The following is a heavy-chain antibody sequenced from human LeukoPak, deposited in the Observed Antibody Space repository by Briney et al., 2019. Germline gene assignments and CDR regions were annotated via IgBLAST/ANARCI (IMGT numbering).Heavy chain of an antibody. CDR1: GFTFRSYA. CDR3: ARDPLLWGDDFWSGLDY. D-gene: IGHD3-3*01. J-gene: IGHJ4*02. Sequence: GGSLRLSCAASGFTFRSYAVTWVRQAPGKGLEWVSSITGSGDTTFYADSVKGRFTISRDNSKNTLYLQMHSLRVEDTAVYYCARDPLLWGDDFWSGLDYWGQGTLVTVSS. V-gene: IGHV3-23*01. CDR2: ITGSGDTT.